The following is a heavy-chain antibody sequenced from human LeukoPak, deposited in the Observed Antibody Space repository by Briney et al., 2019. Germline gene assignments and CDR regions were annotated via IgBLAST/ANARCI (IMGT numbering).Heavy chain of an antibody. Sequence: RGASVKVSCKASGGTFSSYAISWVRQAPGQGLEWMGGIIPIFGTANYAQKFQGRVRITADESTSTAYMELSSLRSEDTAVYYCARWHPLNRVEGPFDYWGQGTLVTVSS. D-gene: IGHD1-1*01. CDR2: IIPIFGTA. V-gene: IGHV1-69*13. J-gene: IGHJ4*02. CDR1: GGTFSSYA. CDR3: ARWHPLNRVEGPFDY.